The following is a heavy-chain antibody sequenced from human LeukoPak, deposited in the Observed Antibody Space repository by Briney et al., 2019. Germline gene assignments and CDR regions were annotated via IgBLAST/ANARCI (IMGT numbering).Heavy chain of an antibody. Sequence: SQTLSLTCTVSGGSISSGSYYWSWIRQPAGKGLEWIGRIYTSGSTNYNPSLKSRVTISVDTSKNQFSLKLSSVTAADTAVYYCARGGTDSSGPSPFTTRGQFDYWGQGTLVTVSS. CDR3: ARGGTDSSGPSPFTTRGQFDY. V-gene: IGHV4-61*02. D-gene: IGHD3-22*01. CDR1: GGSISSGSYY. J-gene: IGHJ4*02. CDR2: IYTSGST.